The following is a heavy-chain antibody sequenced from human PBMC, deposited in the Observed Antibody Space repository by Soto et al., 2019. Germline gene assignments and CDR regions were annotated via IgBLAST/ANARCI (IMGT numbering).Heavy chain of an antibody. V-gene: IGHV1-69*13. Sequence: ASVKVSCKASGGTFSSYAISWVRQAPGQGLEWMGGIIPIFGTANYAQKFQGRVTITADESTSTAYMELSSLRSEDTAVYYCASALDDHYCFDYWGQGTMVTV. CDR2: IIPIFGTA. J-gene: IGHJ4*02. CDR1: GGTFSSYA. CDR3: ASALDDHYCFDY.